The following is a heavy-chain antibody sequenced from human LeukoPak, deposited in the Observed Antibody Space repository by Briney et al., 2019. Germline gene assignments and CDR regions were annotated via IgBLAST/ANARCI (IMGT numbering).Heavy chain of an antibody. V-gene: IGHV3-21*04. CDR1: GFTFSSYS. Sequence: GGSLRLSCAASGFTFSSYSMNWVRQAPGKGLEWVSSISSSSSYIYYADSVKGRFTISRDNAKSSLYLQMNSLRAEDTAVYYCARDGTAVGINYDYWGQGTLVTVSS. CDR2: ISSSSSYI. J-gene: IGHJ4*02. CDR3: ARDGTAVGINYDY. D-gene: IGHD6-13*01.